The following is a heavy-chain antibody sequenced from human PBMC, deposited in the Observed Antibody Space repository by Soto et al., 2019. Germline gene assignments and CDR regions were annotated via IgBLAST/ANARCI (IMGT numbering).Heavy chain of an antibody. CDR2: IYYSGST. V-gene: IGHV4-30-4*01. Sequence: SETLSLTCTVSGGSISSGDYYWSWIRQPPGKGLEWIGYIYYSGSTYYNPSLKSRVTISVDTSKNQFSLKLSSVTAADTAVYYCARVERLAYCGGDCYSDAFELWGQGTMVTVSS. J-gene: IGHJ3*01. CDR3: ARVERLAYCGGDCYSDAFEL. CDR1: GGSISSGDYY. D-gene: IGHD2-21*02.